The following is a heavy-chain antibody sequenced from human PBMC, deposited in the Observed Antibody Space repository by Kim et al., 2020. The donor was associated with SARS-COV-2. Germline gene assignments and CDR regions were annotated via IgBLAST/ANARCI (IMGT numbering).Heavy chain of an antibody. V-gene: IGHV4-39*01. J-gene: IGHJ4*01. CDR3: ARHLGGYTYAFDY. CDR2: IYSSGST. CDR1: GGSISTGLYY. Sequence: SETLSLTCSVSGGSISTGLYYWDWIRQSPGKGLEWIGNIYSSGSTYNNPSLDSRVTMSVDTSKNQFSLKLSSLTAADTAVYYCARHLGGYTYAFDYWGQGILVTVSS. D-gene: IGHD5-18*01.